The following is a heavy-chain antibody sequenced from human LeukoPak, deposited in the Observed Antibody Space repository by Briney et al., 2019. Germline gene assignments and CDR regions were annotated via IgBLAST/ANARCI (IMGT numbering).Heavy chain of an antibody. D-gene: IGHD2-15*01. CDR1: GFTFSSYS. CDR3: ARSVVMVGGTRWFDP. Sequence: GGSLRLSCAASGFTFSSYSMNWVRQAPGKGLEWVSSISSSNNYRYYADSVKGRFTISRDNAKNSVYLQMNSLRAEDTAVYYCARSVVMVGGTRWFDPWGQGTLVTVSS. V-gene: IGHV3-21*01. J-gene: IGHJ5*02. CDR2: ISSSNNYR.